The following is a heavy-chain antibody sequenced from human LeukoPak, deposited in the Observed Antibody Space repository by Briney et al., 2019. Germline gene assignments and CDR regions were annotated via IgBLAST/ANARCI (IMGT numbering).Heavy chain of an antibody. CDR1: GGSISSGGYY. J-gene: IGHJ6*02. Sequence: PSETLSLTCTVSGGSISSGGYYWSWIRQHPGKGLEWFGYIYYSGSTYYNPSLKSRVTISVDTSKNQFSLKLSSVTAADTAVYYCARDPVPDRAYYYYGMDVWGQGTTVTVSS. V-gene: IGHV4-31*03. CDR3: ARDPVPDRAYYYYGMDV. CDR2: IYYSGST. D-gene: IGHD1-14*01.